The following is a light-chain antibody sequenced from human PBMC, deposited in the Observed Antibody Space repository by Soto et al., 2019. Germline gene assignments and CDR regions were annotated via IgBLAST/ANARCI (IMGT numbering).Light chain of an antibody. CDR1: QSVNSR. J-gene: IGKJ5*01. V-gene: IGKV3-15*01. CDR3: QQYNDWPLT. Sequence: EIVMMQSPATLSVSPGERATLSCRASQSVNSRLVWYQQKPGQAPRLLIYGPSTRATGIPARFSGSGSGTEFTLTISSLHSEDFAIYYCQQYNDWPLTFGQGTRLEIK. CDR2: GPS.